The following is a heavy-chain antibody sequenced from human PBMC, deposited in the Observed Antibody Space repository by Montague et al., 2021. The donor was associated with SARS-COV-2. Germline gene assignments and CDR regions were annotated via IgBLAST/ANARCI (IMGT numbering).Heavy chain of an antibody. CDR1: GFTFSNYH. D-gene: IGHD1-14*01. V-gene: IGHV3-48*02. CDR3: ARDSGITGAGDY. CDR2: ISRDSAEI. J-gene: IGHJ4*02. Sequence: SLRLSCAASGFTFSNYHMTWVRQAPGKGLQWVSYISRDSAEIYYXESVKGRFTISRDNDRSALYLQMNTLRNEDTAMYYCARDSGITGAGDYWGQGTLVVVSS.